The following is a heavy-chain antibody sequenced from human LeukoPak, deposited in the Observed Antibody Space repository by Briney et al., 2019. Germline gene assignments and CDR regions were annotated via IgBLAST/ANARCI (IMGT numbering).Heavy chain of an antibody. CDR3: ARDRETD. CDR2: ISSSSRI. CDR1: GFTFSSYS. J-gene: IGHJ4*02. V-gene: IGHV3-48*02. Sequence: GGSLRLSCGVSGFTFSSYSMNWVRQAPGKGLEWVSYISSSSRIYYAESVKGRFTISRDNAKNSLYLQMNSLRDEDTAVYYCARDRETDWGQGTLVTVSS.